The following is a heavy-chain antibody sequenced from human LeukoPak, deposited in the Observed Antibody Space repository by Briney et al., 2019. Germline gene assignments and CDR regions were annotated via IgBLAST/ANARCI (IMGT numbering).Heavy chain of an antibody. CDR1: GFTFDDYA. Sequence: GGSLRLSCAASGFTFDDYAMHWVRQAPGKGLEWVSLISGDGGSTYYADSVKGRFTISRDNSKNSLYLQMNSLRTEDTALYYCAMAPSSGYDFSFFDYWGQGTLVTVSS. J-gene: IGHJ4*02. CDR3: AMAPSSGYDFSFFDY. V-gene: IGHV3-43*02. CDR2: ISGDGGST. D-gene: IGHD5-12*01.